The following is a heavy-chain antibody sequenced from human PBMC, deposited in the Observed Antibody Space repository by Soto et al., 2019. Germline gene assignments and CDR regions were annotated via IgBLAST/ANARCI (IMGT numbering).Heavy chain of an antibody. D-gene: IGHD3-22*01. Sequence: GSLRLSCAASEFPFSNYAMSWVRQAPGKGLEWVSAISYGGGTTYYAVSVKGRFTISRDNSKNSLYLQMNSLRAEDTAVYYCAKNPGYYYDSTGYHFDYWGQGTRVTVSS. J-gene: IGHJ4*02. V-gene: IGHV3-23*01. CDR3: AKNPGYYYDSTGYHFDY. CDR2: ISYGGGTT. CDR1: EFPFSNYA.